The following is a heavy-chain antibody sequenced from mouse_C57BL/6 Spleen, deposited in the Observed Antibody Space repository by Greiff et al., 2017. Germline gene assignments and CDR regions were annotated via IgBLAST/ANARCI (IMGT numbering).Heavy chain of an antibody. CDR3: ARERSTVVRPFDY. J-gene: IGHJ2*02. CDR2: IHPNSGST. D-gene: IGHD1-1*01. Sequence: QVHVKQPGAELVKPGASVKLSCKASGYTFTSYWMHWVKQRPGQGLEWIGMIHPNSGSTNYNEKFKSKATLTVAKSSSTAYRQLSSLTSEDSAVYYCARERSTVVRPFDYWGQGTSLTVSS. V-gene: IGHV1-64*01. CDR1: GYTFTSYW.